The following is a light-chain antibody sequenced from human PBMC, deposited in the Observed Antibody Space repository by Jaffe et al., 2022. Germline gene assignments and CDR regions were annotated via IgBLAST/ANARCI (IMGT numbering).Light chain of an antibody. Sequence: DIQMTQSPSSLSASVGDRVTITCQASQDISKDLNWYQQKPGKAPKLLIYDASSLETGVPSRFSGSGSGTDFTFTISSLQPEDTATYYCQHYRNLPITFGQGTRLEIK. CDR2: DAS. V-gene: IGKV1-33*01. J-gene: IGKJ5*01. CDR1: QDISKD. CDR3: QHYRNLPIT.